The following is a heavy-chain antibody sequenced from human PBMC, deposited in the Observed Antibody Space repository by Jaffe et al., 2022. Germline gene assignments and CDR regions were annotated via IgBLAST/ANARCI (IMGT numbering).Heavy chain of an antibody. CDR3: ARGIVGTYYGADY. J-gene: IGHJ4*02. CDR2: IYHSGST. Sequence: QVQLQESGPGLVKPSETLSLTCAVSGYSISSGYYWGWIRQPPGKGLEWIGSIYHSGSTYYNPSLKSRVTISVDTSKNQFSLKLSSVTAADTAVYYCARGIVGTYYGADYWGQGTQVTVSS. V-gene: IGHV4-38-2*01. D-gene: IGHD1-26*01. CDR1: GYSISSGYY.